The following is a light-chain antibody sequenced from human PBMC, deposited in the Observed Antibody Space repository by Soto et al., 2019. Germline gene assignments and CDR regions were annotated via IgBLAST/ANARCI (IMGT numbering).Light chain of an antibody. CDR2: LVS. J-gene: IGKJ3*01. CDR3: MQARHTPGFT. V-gene: IGKV2-28*01. Sequence: DIVMTQSPLSLPVTPGEPASISCRSSQSLLHSNGYNYLDWYLQKPGQSPQLLIYLVSNRASGVPDRFSDSGSGTDFTLKISRVETEDVGVYYCMQARHTPGFTFGPGTKVDIK. CDR1: QSLLHSNGYNY.